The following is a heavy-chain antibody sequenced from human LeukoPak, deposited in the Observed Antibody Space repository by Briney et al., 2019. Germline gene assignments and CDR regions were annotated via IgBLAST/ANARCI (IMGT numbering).Heavy chain of an antibody. D-gene: IGHD5-18*01. CDR2: VSYSGST. CDR1: GGSISSYY. V-gene: IGHV4-59*01. Sequence: SETLSLTCTVFGGSISSYYWSWVRQPPGKGLEWIGYVSYSGSTDYNPSLKSRVIISIDTSKNQFSLRLRSVTAADTAVYYCARENDRYGRIDYWGQRTQVTVSS. J-gene: IGHJ4*02. CDR3: ARENDRYGRIDY.